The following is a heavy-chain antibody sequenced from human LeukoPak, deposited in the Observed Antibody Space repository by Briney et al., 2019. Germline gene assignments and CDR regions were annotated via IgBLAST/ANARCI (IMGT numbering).Heavy chain of an antibody. CDR2: IIPIFGTS. J-gene: IGHJ3*02. CDR1: GYTFTGYY. D-gene: IGHD3-9*01. Sequence: SVKVSCKASGYTFTGYYMHWVRQAPGQGLEWMGGIIPIFGTSNYAQKFQGRVTITADESTSTAYMELSSLRSEDTAVYYCARDDGRYFDRLGHDAFDIWGQGTLVTVSS. V-gene: IGHV1-69*13. CDR3: ARDDGRYFDRLGHDAFDI.